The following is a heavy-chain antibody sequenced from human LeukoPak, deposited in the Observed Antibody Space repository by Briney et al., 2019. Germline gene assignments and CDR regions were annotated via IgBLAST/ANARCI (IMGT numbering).Heavy chain of an antibody. D-gene: IGHD1-7*01. V-gene: IGHV3-23*01. CDR3: ARKAQYNGHYPLDY. CDR2: TSDRGDYT. Sequence: GGSLRLSCAASGFTFTSYSMSWVRQAPGKGLEWVSGTSDRGDYTYYAGSVKGRFTISRDSSKSTLFLQMNSLRAEDTALYFCARKAQYNGHYPLDYWGQGTLVTVSS. J-gene: IGHJ4*02. CDR1: GFTFTSYS.